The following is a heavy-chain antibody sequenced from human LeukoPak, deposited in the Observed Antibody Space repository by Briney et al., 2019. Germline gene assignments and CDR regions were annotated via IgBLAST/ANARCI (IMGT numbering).Heavy chain of an antibody. CDR1: GFTFSSYG. Sequence: GRSLRLSCAASGFTFSSYGMHWVRQAPGKGLEWVAVIWYDGSNKYYADSVKGRFTIPRDNSKNTLYLQMNSLRAEDTAVYYCARLPNSSGWSYFDYWGQGTLVTVSS. CDR2: IWYDGSNK. D-gene: IGHD6-19*01. V-gene: IGHV3-33*01. J-gene: IGHJ4*02. CDR3: ARLPNSSGWSYFDY.